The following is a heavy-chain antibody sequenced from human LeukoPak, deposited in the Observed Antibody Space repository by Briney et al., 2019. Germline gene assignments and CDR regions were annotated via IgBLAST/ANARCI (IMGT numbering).Heavy chain of an antibody. CDR2: IKHDGSER. J-gene: IGHJ4*02. CDR3: ARGHSSGWYDQYYFDQ. CDR1: GFTFTRYW. D-gene: IGHD6-19*01. Sequence: PGGSLRLSCAASGFTFTRYWMTWVRQAPGKGLEWVANIKHDGSERDYVDSVKGRFTIPRDNAKNSVYLQMNSLRAEDTAVYYCARGHSSGWYDQYYFDQWGQGTPVTVSS. V-gene: IGHV3-7*01.